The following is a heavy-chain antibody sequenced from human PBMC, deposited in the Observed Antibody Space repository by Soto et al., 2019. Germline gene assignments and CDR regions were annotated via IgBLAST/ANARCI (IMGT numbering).Heavy chain of an antibody. Sequence: SDTLSLTCAVPGGSISSGGYAWSWIRQPPGKGLEWIGYIYHSGSTYYNPSLKSRVTISVDRSKNQFSLKLSSVTAADTAVYYCARPVYLVRGVIKGAFDIWGKGTMVT. CDR1: GGSISSGGYA. CDR2: IYHSGST. V-gene: IGHV4-30-2*01. D-gene: IGHD3-10*01. CDR3: ARPVYLVRGVIKGAFDI. J-gene: IGHJ3*02.